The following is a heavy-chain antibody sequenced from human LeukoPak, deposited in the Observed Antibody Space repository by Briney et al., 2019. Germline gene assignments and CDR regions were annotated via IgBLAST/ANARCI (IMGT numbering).Heavy chain of an antibody. CDR3: AREGALSGYDLGVY. V-gene: IGHV4-4*07. CDR1: GGSFSSYY. CDR2: IYTSGST. J-gene: IGHJ4*02. D-gene: IGHD5-12*01. Sequence: SETLSLTCAVYGGSFSSYYWSWIRQPAGKGLEWIGRIYTSGSTNYNPSLKSRVTMSVDTSKNQFSLKLSSVTVADTAVYYCAREGALSGYDLGVYWGQGTVVTVSS.